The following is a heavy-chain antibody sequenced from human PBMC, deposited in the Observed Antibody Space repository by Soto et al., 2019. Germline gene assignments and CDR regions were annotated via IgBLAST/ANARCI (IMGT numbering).Heavy chain of an antibody. CDR1: GGSISSGDHY. CDR2: ISYSGDT. D-gene: IGHD5-12*01. V-gene: IGHV4-30-4*01. Sequence: QVQLQESGPGLVKPSQTLSLTCTVSGGSISSGDHYWSWLRQPPGKGLEWIGYISYSGDTFYNTSLKIRGTVSVDASTNQFSLKLSSVTAADTAVYYCASRVVATTSYFDYWGQGTLVTVSS. CDR3: ASRVVATTSYFDY. J-gene: IGHJ4*02.